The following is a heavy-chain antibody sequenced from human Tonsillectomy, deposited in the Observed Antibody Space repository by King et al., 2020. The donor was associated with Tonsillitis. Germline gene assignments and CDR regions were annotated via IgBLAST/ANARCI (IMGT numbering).Heavy chain of an antibody. J-gene: IGHJ4*02. CDR2: VYYSGST. Sequence: QLQESGPGLVKPSETLSLTCTVSGGSISSNNYYWGWIRQPPGKGLEWIGSVYYSGSTYYNPSLKSRVTISVDTSKNQFSLKLRSVTAADTAVYYCARHHPRLCGELFPAMFDYWGQGTLVTVAS. V-gene: IGHV4-39*07. D-gene: IGHD3-10*02. CDR3: ARHHPRLCGELFPAMFDY. CDR1: GGSISSNNYY.